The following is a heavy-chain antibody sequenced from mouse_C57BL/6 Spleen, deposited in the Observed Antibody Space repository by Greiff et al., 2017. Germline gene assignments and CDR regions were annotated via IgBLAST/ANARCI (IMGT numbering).Heavy chain of an antibody. J-gene: IGHJ4*01. D-gene: IGHD2-10*02. Sequence: VQLQQPGAELVKPGASVKLSCKASGYTFTSYWMHWVKQRPGRGLEWIGRIDPNSGGTKYNEKFKSKATLTVDKPSSTAYMQLSSLPSEDSAVYYCARSGYGNYVGYAMDYWGQGTSVTVSS. V-gene: IGHV1-72*01. CDR3: ARSGYGNYVGYAMDY. CDR2: IDPNSGGT. CDR1: GYTFTSYW.